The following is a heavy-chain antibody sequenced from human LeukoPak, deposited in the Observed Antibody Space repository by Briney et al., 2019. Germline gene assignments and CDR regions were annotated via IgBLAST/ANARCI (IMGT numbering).Heavy chain of an antibody. CDR1: GGPFSGYY. J-gene: IGHJ6*02. D-gene: IGHD3-22*01. V-gene: IGHV4-34*01. CDR3: ARGSRYYDSSGPEENGMDV. CDR2: INHSGST. Sequence: SETLSLTCAVYGGPFSGYYWSWIRQPPGKGLEWIGEINHSGSTNYNPSLKSRVTISVDTSKNQFSLKLSSVTAADTAVYYCARGSRYYDSSGPEENGMDVWGQGTTVTVSS.